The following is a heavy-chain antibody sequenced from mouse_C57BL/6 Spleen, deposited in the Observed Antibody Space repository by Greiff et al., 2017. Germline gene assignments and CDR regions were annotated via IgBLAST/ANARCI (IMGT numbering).Heavy chain of an antibody. Sequence: QVQLQQPGAELVRPGSSVKLSCKASGYTFTSYWMDWVKQRPGQGLEWIGNIYPSDSETHYNQKFKDKATLTVDKSSSTAYMQLSSLTSEDSAVYYCAREDGNYERAMDYWGQGTSVTVSS. CDR1: GYTFTSYW. J-gene: IGHJ4*01. CDR3: AREDGNYERAMDY. V-gene: IGHV1-61*01. D-gene: IGHD2-1*01. CDR2: IYPSDSET.